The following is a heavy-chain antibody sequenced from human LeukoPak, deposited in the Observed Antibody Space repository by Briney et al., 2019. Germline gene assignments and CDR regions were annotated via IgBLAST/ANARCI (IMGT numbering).Heavy chain of an antibody. Sequence: PGGSLRLSCAASGFTFGSYGMSWVRQAPGKGLDWVASMREDGTEIHYVDSVKGRFTTSRDNPRNSLYLQMNNLRAEDTAVYYCARGGAARGRFEAWGQGTLVTVSS. CDR2: MREDGTEI. CDR1: GFTFGSYG. J-gene: IGHJ5*02. D-gene: IGHD6-25*01. CDR3: ARGGAARGRFEA. V-gene: IGHV3-7*01.